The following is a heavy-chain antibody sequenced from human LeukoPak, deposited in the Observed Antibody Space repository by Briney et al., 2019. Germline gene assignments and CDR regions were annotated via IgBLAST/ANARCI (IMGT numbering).Heavy chain of an antibody. CDR1: GFTVSTNY. D-gene: IGHD6-13*01. Sequence: GGSLRLSCAASGFTVSTNYMSSVRQAPGKGLEWVSLINSGGSTCHADSVKGRFTISRDNSKNTVYLQMNSLRAEDTAVYYCAKGRIAGHDTFDIWGQGTVVTVSS. CDR2: INSGGST. CDR3: AKGRIAGHDTFDI. J-gene: IGHJ3*02. V-gene: IGHV3-66*02.